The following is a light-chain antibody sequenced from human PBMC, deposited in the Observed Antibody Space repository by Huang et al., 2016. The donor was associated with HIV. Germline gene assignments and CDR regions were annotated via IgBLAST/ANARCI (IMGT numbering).Light chain of an antibody. J-gene: IGKJ1*01. V-gene: IGKV1-8*01. CDR2: ATS. CDR1: QDINTY. CDR3: QQYYSFPLT. Sequence: AIRITQSPSSLSASTGDKVSITCRASQDINTYLAWYQPKPGKPPSLLIYATSTLQSGVPSRFSGSGSGTDFTLTITHLQSEYFATYYCQQYYSFPLTFGQGSQVEV.